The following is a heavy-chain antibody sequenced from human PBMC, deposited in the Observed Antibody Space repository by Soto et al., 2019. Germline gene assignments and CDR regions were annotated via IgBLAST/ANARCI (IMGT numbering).Heavy chain of an antibody. Sequence: RASVKVSCKASGYTFTGYYMHWVRQAPGQGLEWMGWINPNSGGTNYAQKFQGWVTMTRDTSISTAYMELSRLRSDDTAVYYCARDIRGCGGDCYPYYYYGMDVWGQGTTVTVSS. J-gene: IGHJ6*02. CDR2: INPNSGGT. V-gene: IGHV1-2*04. D-gene: IGHD2-21*02. CDR3: ARDIRGCGGDCYPYYYYGMDV. CDR1: GYTFTGYY.